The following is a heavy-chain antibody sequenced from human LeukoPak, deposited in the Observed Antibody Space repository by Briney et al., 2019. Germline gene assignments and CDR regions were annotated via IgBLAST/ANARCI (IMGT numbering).Heavy chain of an antibody. CDR1: GFSFRNYW. D-gene: IGHD3-3*01. V-gene: IGHV3-74*01. J-gene: IGHJ4*02. CDR3: ANNKAQRFLEWFDY. CDR2: INKDGTNT. Sequence: GGSLRLSCAASGFSFRNYWMHWVRQAPGKGLVWVSRINKDGTNTNYADSVKGRFTISRDNAKNTLYLQMNSLRAEDTAVYYCANNKAQRFLEWFDYWGQGTLVTVSS.